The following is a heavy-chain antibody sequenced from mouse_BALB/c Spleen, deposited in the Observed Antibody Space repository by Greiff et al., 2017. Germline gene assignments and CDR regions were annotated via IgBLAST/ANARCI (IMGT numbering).Heavy chain of an antibody. CDR2: IYPGDGTI. V-gene: IGHV1S56*01. D-gene: IGHD2-4*01. Sequence: VKLMESGPELVQPGALVKISCKASGYTFTSYDINWVKQTPGQGLEWIGWIYPGDGTIKYKEKFKGKSTLTADKSSSTVYMQLSSLTSEDTAVYYCARGDYDRESGYIDVWGEGTTVTVSS. CDR1: GYTFTSYD. CDR3: ARGDYDRESGYIDV. J-gene: IGHJ1*01.